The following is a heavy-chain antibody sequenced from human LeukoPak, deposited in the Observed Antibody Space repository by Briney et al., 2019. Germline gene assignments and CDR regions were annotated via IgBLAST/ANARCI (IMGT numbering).Heavy chain of an antibody. CDR3: ARESYDSSGYYSSEFFDY. CDR2: IYYSGST. V-gene: IGHV4-59*01. D-gene: IGHD3-22*01. J-gene: IGHJ4*02. Sequence: SETLSLTCTVSGGSISSYYWSWIRQPPGKGLEWIGYIYYSGSTNYNPSLKSRVTISVDTSKNQFSLKLSSVTAADTAVYYCARESYDSSGYYSSEFFDYWGQGTLVTVSS. CDR1: GGSISSYY.